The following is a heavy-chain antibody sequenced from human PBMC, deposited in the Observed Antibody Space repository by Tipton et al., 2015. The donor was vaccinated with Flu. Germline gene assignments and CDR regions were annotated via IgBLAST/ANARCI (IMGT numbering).Heavy chain of an antibody. Sequence: QMQLVQSGAEVKKPGASVKVSCKASGYPFTSYGISWVRQAPGQGLEWMGWISAYNGNTNYAQKLQGRVTMTTDTSTSTAYMELRSLRSDDTAVYYCARAYDFWSGYYKDYYYGMDVWGQGTTVTVSS. D-gene: IGHD3-3*01. CDR1: GYPFTSYG. CDR3: ARAYDFWSGYYKDYYYGMDV. J-gene: IGHJ6*02. V-gene: IGHV1-18*01. CDR2: ISAYNGNT.